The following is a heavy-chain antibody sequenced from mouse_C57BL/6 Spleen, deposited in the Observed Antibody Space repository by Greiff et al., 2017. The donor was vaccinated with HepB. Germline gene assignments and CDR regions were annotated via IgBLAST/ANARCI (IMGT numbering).Heavy chain of an antibody. CDR2: IWGDGST. CDR3: AKPLYYYGSSSYWYFDV. CDR1: GFSLTSYG. J-gene: IGHJ1*03. D-gene: IGHD1-1*01. V-gene: IGHV2-3*01. Sequence: QVHVKQSGPGLVAPSQSLSITCTVSGFSLTSYGVSWVRQPPGKGLEWLGVIWGDGSTNYHSALISRLSISKDNSKSQVFLKLNSLQTDDTATYYCAKPLYYYGSSSYWYFDVWGTGTTVTVSS.